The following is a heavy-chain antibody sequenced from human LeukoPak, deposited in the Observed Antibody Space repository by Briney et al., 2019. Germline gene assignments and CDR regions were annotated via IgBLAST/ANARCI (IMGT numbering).Heavy chain of an antibody. V-gene: IGHV3-21*01. D-gene: IGHD3-22*01. CDR3: ARLVVSYGMDV. Sequence: GGSLRLSCAASGFTFSSYSMNWVRQAPGKGPEWVSSISSSSSYIYYADSVKGRFTISRDNAKNSLYLQMNSLRAEDTAVYYCARLVVSYGMDVWGQGTTVTVSS. J-gene: IGHJ6*02. CDR2: ISSSSSYI. CDR1: GFTFSSYS.